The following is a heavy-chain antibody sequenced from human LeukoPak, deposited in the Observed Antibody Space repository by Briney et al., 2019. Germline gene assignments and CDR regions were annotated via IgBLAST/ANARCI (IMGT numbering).Heavy chain of an antibody. CDR3: ARDMWGTFDY. CDR1: GFTFSVFW. Sequence: GGSLRLSCAASGFTFSVFWMHWVRQTPGTGPVWVSRINPDGSTTTYADSAKGRFTISRDNAKNTLYLQISSLRAEDTAVYYCARDMWGTFDYWGQGTLVTVSS. V-gene: IGHV3-74*01. D-gene: IGHD7-27*01. CDR2: INPDGSTT. J-gene: IGHJ4*02.